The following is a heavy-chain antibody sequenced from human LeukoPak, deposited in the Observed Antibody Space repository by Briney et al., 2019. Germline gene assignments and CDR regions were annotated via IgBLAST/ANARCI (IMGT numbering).Heavy chain of an antibody. CDR1: GGSFSAYY. D-gene: IGHD2-21*01. CDR2: INHSGST. J-gene: IGHJ3*02. CDR3: ARVSRLWWARDI. V-gene: IGHV4-34*01. Sequence: PSETLSLTCAVYGGSFSAYYWSWIRQPPGKGLEWIGEINHSGSTNYNPSLKSRVNISVNTSKNQFSLKLSSVTAADTAVYYCARVSRLWWARDIWGQGTMVTVSS.